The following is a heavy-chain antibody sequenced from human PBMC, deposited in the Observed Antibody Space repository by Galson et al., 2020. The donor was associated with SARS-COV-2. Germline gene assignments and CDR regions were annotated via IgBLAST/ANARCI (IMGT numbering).Heavy chain of an antibody. Sequence: GGSLRLSCAASGLTFSNAWMSWVRQAPGKGLEWVGRIKSKTDGGTIEYAAHVKGRFTISRDDSKNTLYVQMNSLKTEDTAVYYCTTKKWLQIGEDYWGQGTLVT. CDR1: GLTFSNAW. D-gene: IGHD5-12*01. J-gene: IGHJ4*02. CDR2: IKSKTDGGTI. CDR3: TTKKWLQIGEDY. V-gene: IGHV3-15*01.